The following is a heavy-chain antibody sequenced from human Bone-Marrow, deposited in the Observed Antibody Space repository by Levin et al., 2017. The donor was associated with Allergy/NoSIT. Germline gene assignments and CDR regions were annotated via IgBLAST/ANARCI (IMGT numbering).Heavy chain of an antibody. D-gene: IGHD2-15*01. CDR3: ARAPGAASFDP. CDR1: GHTFSGYD. CDR2: LNLNTGNT. Sequence: ASVKVSCKASGHTFSGYDIHWVRQATGQGLEWMGWLNLNTGNTGYAQKFQGRVIMTRDTFLRTAYMELSSLRSEDTAVYYCARAPGAASFDPWGPGTLVSVS. J-gene: IGHJ5*02. V-gene: IGHV1-8*01.